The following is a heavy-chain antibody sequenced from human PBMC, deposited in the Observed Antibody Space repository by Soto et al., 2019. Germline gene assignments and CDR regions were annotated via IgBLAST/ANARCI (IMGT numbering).Heavy chain of an antibody. CDR1: GGSIGSGGYY. CDR2: ISYSGST. Sequence: PSETLSLTCTVSGGSIGSGGYYWTWIRKRPGKGLEWIGYISYSGSTYYSPSLKSRVSISIDTSKNQFSLKLSSVTAADTAVYYCAREVSYDILTGFYNSLDFWGRGTLVTVS. CDR3: AREVSYDILTGFYNSLDF. D-gene: IGHD3-9*01. V-gene: IGHV4-31*03. J-gene: IGHJ4*02.